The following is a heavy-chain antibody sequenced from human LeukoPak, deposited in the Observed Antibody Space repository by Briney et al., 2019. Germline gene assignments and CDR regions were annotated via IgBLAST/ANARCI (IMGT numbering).Heavy chain of an antibody. Sequence: SETLSLTCTVSGGSISSGGYYWSWIRQHPGKGLEWIGYICYSGSTYYNPSLKSRVTISVDTSKNQFSLKLSSVTAADTAVYYCAREQQLGNYGMDVWGQGTTVTVSS. J-gene: IGHJ6*02. CDR1: GGSISSGGYY. V-gene: IGHV4-31*03. CDR3: AREQQLGNYGMDV. CDR2: ICYSGST. D-gene: IGHD6-13*01.